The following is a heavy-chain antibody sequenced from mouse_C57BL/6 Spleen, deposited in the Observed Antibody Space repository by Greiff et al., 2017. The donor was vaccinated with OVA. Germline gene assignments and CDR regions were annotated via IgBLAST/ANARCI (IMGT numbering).Heavy chain of an antibody. CDR2: IYPRSGNT. J-gene: IGHJ3*01. Sequence: VQLQPSGAELARPGASVKLSCKASGYTFTSYGISWVKQRTGQGLEWIGEIYPRSGNTYYNEKFKGKATLTADKSSSTAYMELRSLTSEDSAVYFCARTTTVVEAYWGQGTLVTVSA. V-gene: IGHV1-81*01. D-gene: IGHD1-1*01. CDR1: GYTFTSYG. CDR3: ARTTTVVEAY.